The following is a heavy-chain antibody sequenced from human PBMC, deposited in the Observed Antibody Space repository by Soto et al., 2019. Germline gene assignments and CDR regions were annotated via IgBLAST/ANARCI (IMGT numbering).Heavy chain of an antibody. Sequence: QVQLVQSGAEVKKPGASVKVSCQASGYTFTGFYMHWVRQAPGQGLEWMGIISPSDGSTSYAQHFQGRVTMTRDTSTSTAYMELSSLRSEDTAVYYCARAWVRYCSSVSCPGDYWGQGTLVTVSS. CDR2: ISPSDGST. D-gene: IGHD2-2*01. CDR1: GYTFTGFY. J-gene: IGHJ4*02. V-gene: IGHV1-46*01. CDR3: ARAWVRYCSSVSCPGDY.